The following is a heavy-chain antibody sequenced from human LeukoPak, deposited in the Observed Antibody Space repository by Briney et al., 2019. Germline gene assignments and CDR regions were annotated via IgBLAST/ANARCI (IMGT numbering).Heavy chain of an antibody. D-gene: IGHD3-16*01. CDR1: RFTFSSYG. J-gene: IGHJ3*02. CDR2: ISYDGNNR. Sequence: QPGRSLRLSCAASRFTFSSYGMHWVRQAPGKGLEWVAVISYDGNNRYYADSVKGRFTISGYNSKNTLYLQMNSLRAEDTAVYYCAKVKGEVIGAFDIWGQGTMVTVSS. V-gene: IGHV3-30*18. CDR3: AKVKGEVIGAFDI.